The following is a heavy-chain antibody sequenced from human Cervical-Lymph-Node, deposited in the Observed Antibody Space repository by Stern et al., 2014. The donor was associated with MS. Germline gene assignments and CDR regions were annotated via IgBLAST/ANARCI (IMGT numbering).Heavy chain of an antibody. V-gene: IGHV3-33*01. J-gene: IGHJ4*02. CDR3: AREDSLSLWSFDY. CDR2: IWYDGSNK. D-gene: IGHD3-16*01. CDR1: GFTFSSYT. Sequence: QVQLVESGGGVVQPGRSLRLSCAASGFTFSSYTMHWVRQAPGKGLEWVAVIWYDGSNKYYADSVKGRFTISRDNSKNTLYLQMNSLRAEDTAVYYCAREDSLSLWSFDYWGQGTLVTVSS.